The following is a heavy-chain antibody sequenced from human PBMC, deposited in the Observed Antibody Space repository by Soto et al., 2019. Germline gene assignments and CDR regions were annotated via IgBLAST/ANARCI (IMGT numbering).Heavy chain of an antibody. CDR1: GGSLTTGDYY. CDR2: ISRSGNI. Sequence: QVQLQESGPGLAKPSQTLSLICTVSGGSLTTGDYYWIWIRQSPGEGLEWIGYISRSGNIFYNPSLKSRITISLDTSKDQFSLKLNSVTAADTAVYYCARGNDYVYFYDYWGQGTLVTVSS. J-gene: IGHJ4*02. D-gene: IGHD4-17*01. CDR3: ARGNDYVYFYDY. V-gene: IGHV4-30-4*01.